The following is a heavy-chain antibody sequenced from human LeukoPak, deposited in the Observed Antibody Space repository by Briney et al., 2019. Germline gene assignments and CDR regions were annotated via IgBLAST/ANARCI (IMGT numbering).Heavy chain of an antibody. V-gene: IGHV4-4*02. Sequence: PSETLSLTCAVSADSISSRNWWSWVRQSAGKGLEWIGEFCHCGSTNYNPSLKSRATISVDKSKSQFSLKLNSVSAADTAVYYCVRNGRHYFDFWGQGTLVTVSS. J-gene: IGHJ4*02. CDR3: VRNGRHYFDF. CDR2: FCHCGST. CDR1: ADSISSRNW. D-gene: IGHD2-8*01.